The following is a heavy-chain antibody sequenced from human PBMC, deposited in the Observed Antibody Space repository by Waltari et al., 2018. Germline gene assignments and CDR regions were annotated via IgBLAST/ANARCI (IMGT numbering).Heavy chain of an antibody. Sequence: QVQLQESGPGLVKPSETLSLTCAVSGYSISSGYYWGWIRQPQGKGLEWIGSIFHSGVTYYNPSLKSRVTISVDTSKNQFSLKLSSVTAADTAVYYCARLAYDSSGYYSYYFDYWGQGTLVTVSS. CDR3: ARLAYDSSGYYSYYFDY. CDR1: GYSISSGYY. V-gene: IGHV4-38-2*01. CDR2: IFHSGVT. D-gene: IGHD3-22*01. J-gene: IGHJ4*02.